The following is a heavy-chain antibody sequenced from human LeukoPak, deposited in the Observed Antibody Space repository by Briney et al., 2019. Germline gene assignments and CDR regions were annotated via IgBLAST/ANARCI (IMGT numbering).Heavy chain of an antibody. Sequence: PGGSLRLSCAASGFTFSSYWMNWVRQAPGKGLEWVSSISSSSSYIYYADSVKGRFTISRDNAKNSLYLQMNSLRAEDTAVYYCARHRALIVGADGDYWGQGTLVTVSS. V-gene: IGHV3-21*01. J-gene: IGHJ4*02. CDR3: ARHRALIVGADGDY. D-gene: IGHD1-26*01. CDR2: ISSSSSYI. CDR1: GFTFSSYW.